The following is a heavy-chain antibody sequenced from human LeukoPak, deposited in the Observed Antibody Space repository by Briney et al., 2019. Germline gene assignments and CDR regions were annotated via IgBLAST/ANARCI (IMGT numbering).Heavy chain of an antibody. J-gene: IGHJ5*02. CDR3: ARALDSSGYNWFDP. V-gene: IGHV1-8*01. CDR1: GYTFTSYD. Sequence: EASVKVSCKASGYTFTSYDINWVRQATGQGLEWMGWMNPNSGNTGYAQKFQGRVTMTRNTSISTAYMELSSLRSEDTAVYYCARALDSSGYNWFDPWGQGTLVTVSS. CDR2: MNPNSGNT. D-gene: IGHD3-22*01.